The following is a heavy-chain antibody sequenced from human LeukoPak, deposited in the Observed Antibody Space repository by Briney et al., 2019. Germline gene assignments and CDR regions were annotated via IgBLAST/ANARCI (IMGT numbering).Heavy chain of an antibody. V-gene: IGHV3-21*01. CDR1: GFTFSTYS. CDR2: ISSSSSYI. CDR3: ARAAYCTNGVCPNWFDP. J-gene: IGHJ5*02. Sequence: GGSLRLSCAASGFTFSTYSMNWVRQAPGKGLEWVSSISSSSSYIYYADSVKGRFTISRDNAKNSLYLQMNSLRAEDTAVYYCARAAYCTNGVCPNWFDPRGQGTLVTVSS. D-gene: IGHD2-8*01.